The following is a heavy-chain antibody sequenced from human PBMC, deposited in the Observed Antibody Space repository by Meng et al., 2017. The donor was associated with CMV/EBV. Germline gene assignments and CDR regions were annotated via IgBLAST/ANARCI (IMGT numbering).Heavy chain of an antibody. J-gene: IGHJ4*02. CDR1: GFTFSSYS. CDR2: ISSSSSYI. V-gene: IGHV3-21*01. Sequence: GGSLRLSCVASGFTFSSYSMNWVRQAPGKGLEWVSSISSSSSYIYYADSVKGRFTISRDNAKNSLYLQMNSLRAEDTAVYYCARGYSSGWSYYFDYWGQGTLVTVSS. CDR3: ARGYSSGWSYYFDY. D-gene: IGHD6-19*01.